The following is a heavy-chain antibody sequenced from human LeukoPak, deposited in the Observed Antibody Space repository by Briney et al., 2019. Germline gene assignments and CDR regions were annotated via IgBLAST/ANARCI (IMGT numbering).Heavy chain of an antibody. J-gene: IGHJ4*02. CDR2: IKSKADGETI. Sequence: GGSLRLSCAASGFTFSSYAMSWVRQAPGKGLEWVGRIKSKADGETIDYAAPVKGRFTFSRDDSENMLYLQMNSLKSEDTAVYYCSTLTSRGLSDSWGQGTLVTVSS. D-gene: IGHD1-20*01. CDR3: STLTSRGLSDS. V-gene: IGHV3-15*01. CDR1: GFTFSSYA.